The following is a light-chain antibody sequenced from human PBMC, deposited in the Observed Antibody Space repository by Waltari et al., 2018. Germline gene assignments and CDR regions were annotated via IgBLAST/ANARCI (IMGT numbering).Light chain of an antibody. Sequence: QSVLTQPPSASGAPGQTVAISCSGSASNLGSSVVTWYQQLPGTTPTLLIYSNDQRPSGVPGRFSGSKSATSASLAISGLQSEDEAHYYCAAWDDSINGPAFGGGTKLTVL. CDR3: AAWDDSINGPA. J-gene: IGLJ3*02. V-gene: IGLV1-44*01. CDR2: SND. CDR1: ASNLGSSV.